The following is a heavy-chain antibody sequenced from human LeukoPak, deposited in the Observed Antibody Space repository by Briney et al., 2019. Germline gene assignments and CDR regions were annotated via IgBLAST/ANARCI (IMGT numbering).Heavy chain of an antibody. D-gene: IGHD3-22*01. CDR1: GFTFSSYS. CDR3: ARDNHDSSGYYSVTSVLAYYYGMDV. V-gene: IGHV3-21*01. Sequence: GGSLRLSCAASGFTFSSYSMNWVRQAPGKGLEWVSSISSSSSYIYYADSVKGRFTISRDSAKNSLYLQMNSLRAEDTAVYYCARDNHDSSGYYSVTSVLAYYYGMDVWGQGTTVTVSS. J-gene: IGHJ6*02. CDR2: ISSSSSYI.